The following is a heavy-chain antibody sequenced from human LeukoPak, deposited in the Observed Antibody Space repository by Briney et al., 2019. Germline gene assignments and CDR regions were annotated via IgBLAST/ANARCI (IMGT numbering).Heavy chain of an antibody. J-gene: IGHJ4*02. CDR2: IYYSGST. Sequence: SETLSLTCTVSGGSISGGDYYWSWVRQPPGKGLEWIGDIYYSGSTYYNPSLKSRVTISVDTSKNQFSLKLSSVTAADTAVYYCAREEDQLPPDYWGQGTLVTVSS. D-gene: IGHD2-2*01. CDR3: AREEDQLPPDY. CDR1: GGSISGGDYY. V-gene: IGHV4-30-4*08.